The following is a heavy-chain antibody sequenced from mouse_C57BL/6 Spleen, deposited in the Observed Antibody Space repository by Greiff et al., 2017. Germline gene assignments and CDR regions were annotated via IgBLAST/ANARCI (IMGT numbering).Heavy chain of an antibody. CDR2: IDPSDSYT. D-gene: IGHD3-2*02. J-gene: IGHJ2*01. Sequence: QVQLQQPGAELVKPGASVKLSCKASGYTFTSYWMQWVKQRPGQGLEWIGEIDPSDSYTNYNQKFKGKATLTVDTSSSTAYMQLSSLTSEDSAVYYCARSGGAQVYFDYWGQGTTLTVSS. V-gene: IGHV1-50*01. CDR1: GYTFTSYW. CDR3: ARSGGAQVYFDY.